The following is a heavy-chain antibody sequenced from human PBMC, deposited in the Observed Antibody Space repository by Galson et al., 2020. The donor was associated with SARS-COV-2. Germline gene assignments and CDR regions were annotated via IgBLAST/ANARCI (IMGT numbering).Heavy chain of an antibody. V-gene: IGHV4-34*01. Sequence: SQTLPLTCGVYGGSLSGSYWAWIRQSPGKGLEWIGDTDHSGHANCKSSLKSRVTISIDTSNNQFSLRLTSVTAADTAVYYCARNPSGPMDHDYWGQGTLVPVSS. J-gene: IGHJ4*02. CDR3: ARNPSGPMDHDY. CDR2: TDHSGHA. CDR1: GGSLSGSY.